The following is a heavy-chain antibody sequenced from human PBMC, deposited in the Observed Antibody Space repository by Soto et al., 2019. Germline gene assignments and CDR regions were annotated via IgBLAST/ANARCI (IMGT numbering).Heavy chain of an antibody. Sequence: EVQLVQSGGGLVQPGGSLRLSCAASGFSFSRFWMHWVRQAPGKGLVWVSRIYSDGSGPMYADSVKGRFTISRDNAKSTLYLQMNSLRAEDTAVYYCARDAYSSSWYYFDYWGQGTLVTVSS. CDR3: ARDAYSSSWYYFDY. D-gene: IGHD6-13*01. J-gene: IGHJ4*02. CDR1: GFSFSRFW. V-gene: IGHV3-74*03. CDR2: IYSDGSGP.